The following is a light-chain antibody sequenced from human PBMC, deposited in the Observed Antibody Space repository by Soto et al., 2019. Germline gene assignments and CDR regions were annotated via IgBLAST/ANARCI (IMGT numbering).Light chain of an antibody. V-gene: IGKV1-5*03. CDR3: LQYIHYPLT. CDR2: KAS. CDR1: QTINRW. Sequence: DTQMTQSPSTLSASVGDRVTITCRASQTINRWLAWYQQKPGKAPKLLIHKASTLQGGVPSRFSGSASETEFTLTISSLQPDDFATYFCLQYIHYPLTFGGGTKVEIK. J-gene: IGKJ4*01.